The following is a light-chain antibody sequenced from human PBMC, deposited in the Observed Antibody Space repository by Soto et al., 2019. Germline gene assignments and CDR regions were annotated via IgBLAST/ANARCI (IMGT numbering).Light chain of an antibody. Sequence: DIQMTQSPSSLSASVGDSVTITCRASQGINKFLAWFQQKPGTAPKSLISTASPLQSGVPSRFSGSGSGTHFTLSIYNLQPEDFATNYCQQYESFPLTFGGGTRVEIK. CDR3: QQYESFPLT. J-gene: IGKJ4*01. CDR1: QGINKF. CDR2: TAS. V-gene: IGKV1-16*01.